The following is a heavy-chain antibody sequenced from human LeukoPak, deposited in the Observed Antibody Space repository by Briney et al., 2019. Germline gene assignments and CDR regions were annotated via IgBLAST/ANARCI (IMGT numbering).Heavy chain of an antibody. J-gene: IGHJ4*02. CDR2: IKTDGSEE. Sequence: GGSLRLSCAASGFTFSSHWMRWVRQAPGKGLGWVAIIKTDGSEEDYVDAVKGRFTISRDNAKNCLYLQMNNLRAEDTAVYYCARDWNGSGWPTDYWGQGTLVTVSS. CDR3: ARDWNGSGWPTDY. D-gene: IGHD6-19*01. V-gene: IGHV3-7*05. CDR1: GFTFSSHW.